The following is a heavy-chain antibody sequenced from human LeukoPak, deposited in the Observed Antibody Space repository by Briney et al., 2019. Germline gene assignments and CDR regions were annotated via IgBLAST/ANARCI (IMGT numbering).Heavy chain of an antibody. D-gene: IGHD6-19*01. CDR2: INPKSGDT. J-gene: IGHJ4*02. CDR3: ARVAGPIDY. CDR1: GYTFTTYD. Sequence: ASVKVSCKASGYTFTTYDINWVRQATGQGLEWMGWINPKSGDTGYAQKFQGRVTITRSTSISTAYMELSSLRSEDTAVYYCARVAGPIDYWGQGTLVTVSS. V-gene: IGHV1-8*03.